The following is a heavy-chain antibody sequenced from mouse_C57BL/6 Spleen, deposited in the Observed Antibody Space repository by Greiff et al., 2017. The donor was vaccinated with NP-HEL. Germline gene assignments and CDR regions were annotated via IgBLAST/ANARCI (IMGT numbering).Heavy chain of an antibody. CDR2: IDPSDSYT. V-gene: IGHV1-69*01. CDR1: GFTFTSYW. D-gene: IGHD4-1*01. J-gene: IGHJ4*01. CDR3: TRIDLTEPVFEAMDY. Sequence: QVQLQQPGAGLVMPGASVKLSCKASGFTFTSYWMHWVRQRPGQGLEWIGEIDPSDSYTNYNQKFKGKSTLTVDKSYGTAYMQLNSLTTEDTADYYCTRIDLTEPVFEAMDYWGQGTSVTVSA.